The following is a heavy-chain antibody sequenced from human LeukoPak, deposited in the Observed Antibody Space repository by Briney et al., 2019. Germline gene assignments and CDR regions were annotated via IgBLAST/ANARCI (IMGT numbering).Heavy chain of an antibody. CDR2: IIPIFGTA. D-gene: IGHD2-21*02. J-gene: IGHJ4*02. Sequence: SVKVSCKASGGTFSSYAISWVRQAPGQGLEWMGGIIPIFGTANYAQKFQGRVTMTTDTSTSTAYMELRSLRSDDTAVYYCARDRLGYCGGDCPHDHWGQGTLVTVSS. CDR3: ARDRLGYCGGDCPHDH. CDR1: GGTFSSYA. V-gene: IGHV1-69*05.